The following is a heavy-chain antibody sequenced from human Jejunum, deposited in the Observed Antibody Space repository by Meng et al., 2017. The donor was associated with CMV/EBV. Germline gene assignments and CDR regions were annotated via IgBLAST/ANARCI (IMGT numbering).Heavy chain of an antibody. CDR1: GGSIRDYY. CDR2: IYSNGAT. Sequence: QVQLQESGPGLVKPSETLSLPCTVSGGSIRDYYWSWIRQPAGKGLEWIGRIYSNGATNYNPSLKSRVTMSVDTSKNQFSLKLSSVTAADTAVYFCARDMHREVVIQDYWGQGTLVTVSS. CDR3: ARDMHREVVIQDY. V-gene: IGHV4-4*07. D-gene: IGHD3-10*01. J-gene: IGHJ4*02.